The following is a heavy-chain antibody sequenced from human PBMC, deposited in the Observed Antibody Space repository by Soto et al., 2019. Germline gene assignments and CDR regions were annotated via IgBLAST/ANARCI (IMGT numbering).Heavy chain of an antibody. V-gene: IGHV6-1*01. J-gene: IGHJ5*02. D-gene: IGHD5-12*01. CDR2: TYFRSKWYN. CDR3: AKGDNLGPKTGYAFDP. Sequence: QVQLQQSGPGLVKPSQTLSLTCAISADSVSRNTASWNWIRQSPSRGPEWLGRTYFRSKWYNDYAASVKSRININPDTSNNQFSLQLNSVTPEDTAVYFCAKGDNLGPKTGYAFDPWGQGIMVTVSS. CDR1: ADSVSRNTAS.